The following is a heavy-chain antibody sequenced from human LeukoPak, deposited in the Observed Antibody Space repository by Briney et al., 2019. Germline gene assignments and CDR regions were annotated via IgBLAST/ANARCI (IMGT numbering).Heavy chain of an antibody. CDR3: ARASRQSGYYYYYSDY. CDR1: GYTFTSYY. CDR2: INPSGGST. J-gene: IGHJ4*02. V-gene: IGHV1-46*01. Sequence: ASVKVSCKASGYTFTSYYMHWVRQAPGQGLEWMGIINPSGGSTSYAQKFQGRVTMTRDMSTSTVYMELSSLRSDDTAVYYCARASRQSGYYYYYSDYWGQGTLVTVSS. D-gene: IGHD3-22*01.